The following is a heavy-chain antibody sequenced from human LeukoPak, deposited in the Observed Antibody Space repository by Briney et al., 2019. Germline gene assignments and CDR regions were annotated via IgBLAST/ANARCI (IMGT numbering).Heavy chain of an antibody. D-gene: IGHD3-10*01. Sequence: ASVKVSCKASGYTFTGYYMHWVRQAPGQGLEWMGWINPNSGGTNYAQKFQGRVTMTRDTSISTAYMELSRLRSDDTAVYYCARAVAYYYGSGSRKTNWFDPWGQGTLVTVSS. CDR1: GYTFTGYY. J-gene: IGHJ5*02. CDR2: INPNSGGT. CDR3: ARAVAYYYGSGSRKTNWFDP. V-gene: IGHV1-2*02.